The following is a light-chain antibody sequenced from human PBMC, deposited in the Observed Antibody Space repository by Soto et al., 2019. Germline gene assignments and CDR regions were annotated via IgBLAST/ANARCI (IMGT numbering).Light chain of an antibody. Sequence: EIVMTQSPATLSVSPGERSTLSCTASQSVSSNLAWYQQKRGQXPRXXIYGASTRATGIPARFSGSGSGTELTITISSLQSEDFEVYYCQQYNNWPWTFGQGTKVDIK. CDR2: GAS. CDR3: QQYNNWPWT. CDR1: QSVSSN. J-gene: IGKJ1*01. V-gene: IGKV3-15*01.